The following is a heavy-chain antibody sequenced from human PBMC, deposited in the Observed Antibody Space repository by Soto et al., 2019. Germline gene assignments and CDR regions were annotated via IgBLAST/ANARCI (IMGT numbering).Heavy chain of an antibody. D-gene: IGHD2-2*02. CDR2: INHVGIT. Sequence: PSETLSLTCAVSGGSFRGFYWTWIRQSPGKGLEWLGDINHVGITNYNPSLKSRVSIPVDTSKSQFSLKLSSVTAADTAVYYCARQPKYCSSPSCYSTYFDYWGQGTLVTVSS. CDR1: GGSFRGFY. V-gene: IGHV4-34*01. J-gene: IGHJ4*02. CDR3: ARQPKYCSSPSCYSTYFDY.